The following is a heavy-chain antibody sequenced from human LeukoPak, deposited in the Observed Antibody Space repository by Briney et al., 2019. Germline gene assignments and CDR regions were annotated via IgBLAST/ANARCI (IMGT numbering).Heavy chain of an antibody. Sequence: SETLSLTCAVYGGSFSGYYWSWIRQPPGKGLEWIGEINHSGSTNYNPSLKSRVTISVDTSKNQFSLKLSSVTAADTAVYYCARGPVAVAGTGGYFDYWGPGTLVTVSS. CDR2: INHSGST. CDR1: GGSFSGYY. D-gene: IGHD6-19*01. V-gene: IGHV4-34*01. CDR3: ARGPVAVAGTGGYFDY. J-gene: IGHJ4*02.